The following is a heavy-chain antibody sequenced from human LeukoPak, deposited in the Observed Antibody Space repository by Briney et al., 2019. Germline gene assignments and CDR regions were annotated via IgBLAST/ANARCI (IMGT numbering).Heavy chain of an antibody. J-gene: IGHJ1*01. CDR2: ISNNGGTT. D-gene: IGHD4-17*01. CDR3: VKEVIHDYGDYGGYFQH. CDR1: GFTLTRFA. V-gene: IGHV3-64D*09. Sequence: GGSLRLSRSASGFTLTRFATHWVRPAPGKGLEFVSSISNNGGTTNYADSVKGRFTISRDNSKNTLYLQMGSLRAEDTAVYYCVKEVIHDYGDYGGYFQHWGQGTLVTVTS.